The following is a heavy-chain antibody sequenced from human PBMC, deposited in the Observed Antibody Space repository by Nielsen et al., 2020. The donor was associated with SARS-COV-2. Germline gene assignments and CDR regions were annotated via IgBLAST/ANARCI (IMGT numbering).Heavy chain of an antibody. J-gene: IGHJ6*03. D-gene: IGHD2-15*01. CDR1: GGSISSGDYY. CDR3: ARVGVMVVAATPYYYYYMDV. CDR2: IYYSGST. Sequence: SETLSLTCTVSGGSISSGDYYWSWLRQPPGKGLEWIGYIYYSGSTYYNPSLKSRVTISVDTSKNQFSLKLSSVTAADTAVYYCARVGVMVVAATPYYYYYMDVWGKGTTVTVSS. V-gene: IGHV4-30-4*01.